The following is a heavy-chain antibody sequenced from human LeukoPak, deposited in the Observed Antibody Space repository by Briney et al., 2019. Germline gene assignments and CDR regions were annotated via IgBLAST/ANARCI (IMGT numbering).Heavy chain of an antibody. V-gene: IGHV4-34*01. D-gene: IGHD6-19*01. J-gene: IGHJ4*02. CDR1: GGSFSGYY. CDR3: ARGLLSVPYSSGWYSQRVPFDY. CDR2: INHSGST. Sequence: SETLSLACAVYGGSFSGYYWSWIRQPPGKGLEWIGEINHSGSTNYNPSLKRRVTISVDTSKNQFSLKLSSVTAADTAVYYCARGLLSVPYSSGWYSQRVPFDYWGQGTLVTVSS.